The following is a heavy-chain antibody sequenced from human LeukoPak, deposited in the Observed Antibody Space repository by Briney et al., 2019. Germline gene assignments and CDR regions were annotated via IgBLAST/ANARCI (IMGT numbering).Heavy chain of an antibody. J-gene: IGHJ2*01. Sequence: SATLSLTCAVYGGSFSGYYWSWIRPPPGKGLGWIGEINHSGSTNYNPSLKSRVTISVDTSKNQFSLKLSSVTAADTAVYYCASGYYDSSGYYYDWYFDLWGRGTLVTVSS. CDR1: GGSFSGYY. D-gene: IGHD3-22*01. CDR2: INHSGST. V-gene: IGHV4-34*01. CDR3: ASGYYDSSGYYYDWYFDL.